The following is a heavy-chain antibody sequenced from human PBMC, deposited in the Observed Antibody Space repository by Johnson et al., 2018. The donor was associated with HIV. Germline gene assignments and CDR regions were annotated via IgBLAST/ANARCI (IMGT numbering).Heavy chain of an antibody. D-gene: IGHD5-24*01. CDR2: ISGTGDST. Sequence: DVQVVESGGGLVQPGGSLRLSCAASGFTFSSYAMSWVRQAPGKGPDWVSAISGTGDSTYYADSVKGRFTISRDNSKNTLYLQMTSLRAEDTAVYYCERGVGDGYNLSAFDIWGQGTMVTVSS. CDR1: GFTFSSYA. J-gene: IGHJ3*02. CDR3: ERGVGDGYNLSAFDI. V-gene: IGHV3-23*04.